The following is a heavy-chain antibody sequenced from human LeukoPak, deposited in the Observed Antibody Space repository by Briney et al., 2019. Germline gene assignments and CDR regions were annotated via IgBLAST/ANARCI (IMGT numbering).Heavy chain of an antibody. D-gene: IGHD1-26*01. CDR2: VYHNGET. Sequence: PSETLSLTCTVSGYSITINYYWAWIRQSPGTGLEGIGTVYHNGETYYNPSLKSRVIISVHTYKNEFSLRLTSVTAADTAVYYCVTPRSWELSDMAVWGKGTTVIVSS. V-gene: IGHV4-38-2*02. CDR3: VTPRSWELSDMAV. CDR1: GYSITINYY. J-gene: IGHJ6*03.